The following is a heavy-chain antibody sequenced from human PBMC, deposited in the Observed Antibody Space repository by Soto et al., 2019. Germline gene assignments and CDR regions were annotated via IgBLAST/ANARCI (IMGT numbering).Heavy chain of an antibody. CDR2: IYYSGST. J-gene: IGHJ6*03. V-gene: IGHV4-59*08. Sequence: PSETLSLTCTVSGGSISSYYWSWIRQPPGKGLEWIGYIYYSGSTNYNPSLKSRVTISVDTSKNQFSLKLSSVTAADTAVYYCATTNYSNYPYYYYYYYMDVWGKGTTVTVSS. CDR1: GGSISSYY. D-gene: IGHD4-4*01. CDR3: ATTNYSNYPYYYYYYYMDV.